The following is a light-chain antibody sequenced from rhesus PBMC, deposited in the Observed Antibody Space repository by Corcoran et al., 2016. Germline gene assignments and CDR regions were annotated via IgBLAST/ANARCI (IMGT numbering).Light chain of an antibody. V-gene: IGKV1-33*02. J-gene: IGKJ4*01. CDR3: QQCYSTPLT. CDR1: QDITTA. CDR2: AAS. Sequence: DIQMSQSPSSLSASVGDKVTITCRASQDITTALAWYHQKPGKARKLLVYAASTLENGGPSRCRLTGAGTEFSPTISNLQPEHFATYYCQQCYSTPLTFGGGTKV.